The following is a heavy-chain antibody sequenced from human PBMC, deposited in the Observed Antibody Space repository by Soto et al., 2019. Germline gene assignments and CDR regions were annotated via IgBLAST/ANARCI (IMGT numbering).Heavy chain of an antibody. J-gene: IGHJ6*02. Sequence: PSQTLSLTCAISGDTVSSNSVSWNWIRQSPSRGLEWLGRTYNRSRWYNEYAESVKSRITINPDTSRNQYSLQLNSVTPEDTAVYYCAKGKYPYGLDVWGQGTTVTVSS. CDR3: AKGKYPYGLDV. CDR1: GDTVSSNSVS. CDR2: TYNRSRWYN. D-gene: IGHD3-10*01. V-gene: IGHV6-1*01.